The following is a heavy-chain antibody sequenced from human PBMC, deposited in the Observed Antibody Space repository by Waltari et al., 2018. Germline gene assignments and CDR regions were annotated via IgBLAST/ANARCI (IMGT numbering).Heavy chain of an antibody. CDR2: ISGNSADI. Sequence: EVQLLQSGGGLVQPGGSLRLSCEASGFTFSIHAMTWVHQAPGKGLEWVSIISGNSADIYYADSVKGRFTISRDNSRNTLYLQMNSVRAEDTAVYYCAKDRGYEFPYYSDCWGQGTLVTVSS. V-gene: IGHV3-23*01. D-gene: IGHD6-13*01. J-gene: IGHJ4*02. CDR3: AKDRGYEFPYYSDC. CDR1: GFTFSIHA.